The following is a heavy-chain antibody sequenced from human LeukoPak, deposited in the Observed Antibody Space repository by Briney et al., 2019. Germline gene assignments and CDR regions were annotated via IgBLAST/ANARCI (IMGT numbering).Heavy chain of an antibody. D-gene: IGHD4-11*01. CDR2: IKQDGSEK. CDR3: ASGNSNYVVSSRYYFDY. J-gene: IGHJ4*02. Sequence: PGGSLRLSCAASGFTFSSYAMSWVRQAPGKGLEWVANIKQDGSEKYYVDSVKGRFTISRDNAKNSLYLQMNSLRAEDTAVYYCASGNSNYVVSSRYYFDYWGQGTLVTVSS. V-gene: IGHV3-7*01. CDR1: GFTFSSYA.